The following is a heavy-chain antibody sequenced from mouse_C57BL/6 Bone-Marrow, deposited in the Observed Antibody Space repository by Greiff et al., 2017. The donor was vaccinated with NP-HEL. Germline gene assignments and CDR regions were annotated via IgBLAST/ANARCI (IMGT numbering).Heavy chain of an antibody. CDR3: AREVITTVVGGYYFDY. CDR2: INPSNGGT. CDR1: GYTFTSYW. J-gene: IGHJ2*01. V-gene: IGHV1-53*01. D-gene: IGHD1-1*01. Sequence: QVQLQQPGTELVKPGASVKLSCKASGYTFTSYWMHWVKQRPGQGLEWIGNINPSNGGTNYNEKFKSKATLTVDKSSSTAYMQLSSLTSEDSAVYYCAREVITTVVGGYYFDYWGQGTTLTVSS.